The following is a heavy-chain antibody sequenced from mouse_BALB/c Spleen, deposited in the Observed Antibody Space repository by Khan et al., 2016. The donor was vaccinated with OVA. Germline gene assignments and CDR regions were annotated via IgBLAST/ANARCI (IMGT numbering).Heavy chain of an antibody. V-gene: IGHV1-5*01. Sequence: EVQLQQSGAVLARPGASVKMSCKASGYSFTSYLIHWVKQRPGQGLEWIGDIYPGNSDTSYNQKFKDKATLTAGTSASTAYMELSNLTHEDYAVYDSTRGGYSSFADWGQGTLVTVSA. CDR1: GYSFTSYL. J-gene: IGHJ3*01. D-gene: IGHD1-3*01. CDR3: TRGGYSSFAD. CDR2: IYPGNSDT.